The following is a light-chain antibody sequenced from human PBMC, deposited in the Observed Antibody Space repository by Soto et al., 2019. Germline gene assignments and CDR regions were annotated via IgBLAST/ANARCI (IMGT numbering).Light chain of an antibody. J-gene: IGLJ1*01. CDR3: TSFTTITTYV. V-gene: IGLV2-18*02. CDR2: DVN. CDR1: SSDVGSYNR. Sequence: QSALTQPPSVSGSPGQSVAVSCTGSSSDVGSYNRVSWYQQPPGAAPKLIIYDVNNRPSGVPDSLSGSKSGNTASLTISGLRAEDEADYYCTSFTTITTYVFGTGTKVTVL.